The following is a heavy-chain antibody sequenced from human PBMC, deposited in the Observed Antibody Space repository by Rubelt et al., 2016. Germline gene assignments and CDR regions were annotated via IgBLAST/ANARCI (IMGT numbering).Heavy chain of an antibody. CDR2: INHSGST. J-gene: IGHJ4*02. V-gene: IGHV4-34*01. CDR1: GGSFSGYY. CDR3: ARDHSSGWYLEGFFDY. Sequence: QVQLQQWGAGLLKPSETLSLTCAVYGGSFSGYYWSWIRQPPGKGLEWIGEINHSGSTNYNPSLESRVTITLDTSKTPFSRRLSLWTAADTAVYYCARDHSSGWYLEGFFDYWGQGTLVTVSS. D-gene: IGHD6-19*01.